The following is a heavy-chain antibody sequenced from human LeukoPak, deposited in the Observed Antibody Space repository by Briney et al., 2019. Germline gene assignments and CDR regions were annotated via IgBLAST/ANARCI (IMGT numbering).Heavy chain of an antibody. CDR3: ARVGEHCHWYLDI. J-gene: IGHJ2*01. D-gene: IGHD3-10*01. V-gene: IGHV3-53*01. Sequence: GGSLSLPCAASGFCVSTKYMNWVRQAPGKGLEWVSILYSGSDTYYANSVKGRFTISRDSSKNILFLQMNDLRAEDTAVYYCARVGEHCHWYLDIWGAGTLVTVSS. CDR2: LYSGSDT. CDR1: GFCVSTKY.